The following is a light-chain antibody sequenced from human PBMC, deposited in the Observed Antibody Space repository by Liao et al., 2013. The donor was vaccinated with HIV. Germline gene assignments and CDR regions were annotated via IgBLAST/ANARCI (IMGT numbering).Light chain of an antibody. V-gene: IGLV3-21*04. J-gene: IGLJ3*02. CDR1: NIGSKS. CDR3: QVWDSSTDLQV. CDR2: SDN. Sequence: SYELTQPPSVSVAPGKTARITCGGKNIGSKSVHWYQQKPGQAPVLVLYSDNVRPSRIPARFSAANSGKSATLTISRVEAGDEADYYCQVWDSSTDLQVFGGGTKLTVL.